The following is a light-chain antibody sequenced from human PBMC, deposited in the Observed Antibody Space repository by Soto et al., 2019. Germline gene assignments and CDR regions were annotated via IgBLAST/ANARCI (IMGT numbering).Light chain of an antibody. CDR1: QSVSGY. CDR3: LQHYSWPWT. V-gene: IGKV3-15*01. CDR2: RIF. J-gene: IGKJ1*01. Sequence: EIVMRQSPGTVSVFPGETVTLSCRATQSVSGYLDWFHQKPGQSPRLVVLRIFTRAIGVPARFSGSGSETEFTLTISGLQSEDSGVYYCLQHYSWPWTFGQGTKVDIK.